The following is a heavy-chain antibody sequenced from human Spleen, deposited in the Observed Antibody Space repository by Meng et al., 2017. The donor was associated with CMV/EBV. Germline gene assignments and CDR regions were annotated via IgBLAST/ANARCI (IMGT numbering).Heavy chain of an antibody. Sequence: QLPLFESGGGVVQPWGSRIHSFTASGFTFSRYSMHWVRQAPGKGLECVAFIRYDGRNKFYADSVKGRFTISRDNSKNSLYLQMNSLRAEDTAVYYCANYSYGDYWGQGTLVTVSS. CDR2: IRYDGRNK. CDR1: GFTFSRYS. CDR3: ANYSYGDY. D-gene: IGHD5-18*01. J-gene: IGHJ4*02. V-gene: IGHV3-30*02.